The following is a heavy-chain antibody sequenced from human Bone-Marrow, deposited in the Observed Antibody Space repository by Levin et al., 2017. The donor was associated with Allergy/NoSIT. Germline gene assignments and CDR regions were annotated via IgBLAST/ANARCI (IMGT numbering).Heavy chain of an antibody. CDR3: ARDRGHTGFLDY. J-gene: IGHJ4*02. Sequence: PSETLSLTCTVSGGSFPGSGDYWDWIRQPPGKGLEWIGTISYSGTTSYSPSLESRVTISVDTSKNEFSLKLNSVTAADTAVYYCARDRGHTGFLDYWGQGTLVTVSS. D-gene: IGHD5-18*01. CDR2: ISYSGTT. CDR1: GGSFPGSGDY. V-gene: IGHV4-39*07.